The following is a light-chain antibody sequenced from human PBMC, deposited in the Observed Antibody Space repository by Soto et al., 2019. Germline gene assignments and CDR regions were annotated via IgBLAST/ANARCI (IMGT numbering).Light chain of an antibody. CDR3: QQSYGTPRT. CDR1: QSIRNY. V-gene: IGKV1-39*01. J-gene: IGKJ2*01. CDR2: AAS. Sequence: DIQMTQSLSSLSASVGDRVTITCRASQSIRNYLNWYQQKQGKAPKLLIYAASSLQSGVPSRFSGSGSGTDFTLTISSLQPEDFATYYCQQSYGTPRTFGQGTDLEI.